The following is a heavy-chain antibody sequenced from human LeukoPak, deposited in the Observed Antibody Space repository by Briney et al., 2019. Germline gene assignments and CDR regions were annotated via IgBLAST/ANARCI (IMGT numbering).Heavy chain of an antibody. D-gene: IGHD1-1*01. Sequence: ASVMVSCKASGYTFTSYYMHWVRQAPGQGLEWMGIISPSGGSTSYAQKFQGRVTMTRDMSTSTDYMELSSLRSEDTAVYYCARDNSMEDTAWWFDPWGQGTLVTVSS. J-gene: IGHJ5*02. CDR2: ISPSGGST. V-gene: IGHV1-46*01. CDR3: ARDNSMEDTAWWFDP. CDR1: GYTFTSYY.